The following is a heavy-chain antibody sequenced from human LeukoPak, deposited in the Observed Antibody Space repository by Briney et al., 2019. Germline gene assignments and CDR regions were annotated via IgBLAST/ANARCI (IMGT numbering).Heavy chain of an antibody. J-gene: IGHJ4*02. CDR2: ISIDGSKT. CDR3: ARSGNTVDY. CDR1: GCTFSSFW. V-gene: IGHV3-74*01. D-gene: IGHD4-23*01. Sequence: WGSLRLSCAASGCTFSSFWMHWVRQPPAKGLVWVSLISIDGSKTIYAEPVKGQFTISRDNAQNTLYLQMNRLRAEDSALYYCARSGNTVDYWGQGTLATVSS.